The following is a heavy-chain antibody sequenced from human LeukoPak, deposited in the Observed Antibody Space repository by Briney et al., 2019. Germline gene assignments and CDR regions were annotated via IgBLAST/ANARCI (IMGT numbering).Heavy chain of an antibody. V-gene: IGHV3-21*01. CDR1: GFTFSSYS. D-gene: IGHD5-12*01. CDR2: ISSSSYI. J-gene: IGHJ4*02. CDR3: ARMIVATRAFDY. Sequence: PGGSLRLSCTASGFTFSSYSMNWVRQAPGKGLEWVSSISSSSYIYYADSVKGRFTISRDNAKNSLYLQMNSLRAEDTAVYYCARMIVATRAFDYWGQGTLVTVSS.